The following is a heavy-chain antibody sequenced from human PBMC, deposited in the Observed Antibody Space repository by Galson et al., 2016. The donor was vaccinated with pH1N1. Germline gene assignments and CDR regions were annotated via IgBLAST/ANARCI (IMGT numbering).Heavy chain of an antibody. CDR1: GFMFSGYA. CDR2: TSRDGSNQ. D-gene: IGHD3-9*01. Sequence: SLRLSCAASGFMFSGYAMHWVRQAPGKGLEWVAVTSRDGSNQYYGDSVKGRFTISRDNSKNTLYLQMNSLRGEDTAVYYCASQGASFDTYYYHFGMAVWGQGTTVSVSS. J-gene: IGHJ6*02. V-gene: IGHV3-30*03. CDR3: ASQGASFDTYYYHFGMAV.